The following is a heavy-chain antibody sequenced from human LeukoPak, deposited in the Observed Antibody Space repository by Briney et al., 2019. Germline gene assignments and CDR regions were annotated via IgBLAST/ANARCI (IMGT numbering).Heavy chain of an antibody. CDR1: GFTFSSYG. CDR3: AKGHGDSYGDPVDF. Sequence: GGTLRLSCAASGFTFSSYGMSWVRQAPGKGLEWVSAISGSGGSTYYADSVKGRFTISRDNSKNTLYLQMNSLRAGDTAVYYCAKGHGDSYGDPVDFWGQGTLVTDSS. D-gene: IGHD5-18*01. V-gene: IGHV3-23*01. CDR2: ISGSGGST. J-gene: IGHJ4*02.